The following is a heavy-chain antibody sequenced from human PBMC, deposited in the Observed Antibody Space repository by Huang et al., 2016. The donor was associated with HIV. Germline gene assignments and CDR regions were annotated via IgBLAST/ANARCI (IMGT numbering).Heavy chain of an antibody. CDR3: AKDRGRWLQSDAFDI. CDR1: GFTFSSYA. V-gene: IGHV3-23*01. D-gene: IGHD3-16*01. CDR2: ISGSGGST. Sequence: EVQLLESGGGLVQPGGSLRLSCGVSGFTFSSYAMSWVRQAPGKGLEWVSGISGSGGSTYYADSVKGRFIISRDNSKNTLYLQMDCLRAEDTAVYYCAKDRGRWLQSDAFDIWGQGTMVTVSS. J-gene: IGHJ3*02.